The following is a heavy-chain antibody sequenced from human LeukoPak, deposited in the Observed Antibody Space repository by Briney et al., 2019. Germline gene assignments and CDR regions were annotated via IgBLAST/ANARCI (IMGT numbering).Heavy chain of an antibody. CDR1: GFSFTSHY. Sequence: SETLSLTCTVSGFSFTSHYWSWIRQPPGKGLEWIGYYSGSTNYNPSLKSRATILADTSKNQFSLKLTSVTAADTAVYYCARDRYFDNWGQGILVTVSS. V-gene: IGHV4-59*11. CDR2: YSGST. CDR3: ARDRYFDN. J-gene: IGHJ4*02.